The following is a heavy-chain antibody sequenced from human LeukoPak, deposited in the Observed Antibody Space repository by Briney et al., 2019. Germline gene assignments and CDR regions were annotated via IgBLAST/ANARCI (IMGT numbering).Heavy chain of an antibody. V-gene: IGHV1-69*04. Sequence: SVKVSCKASGGTFSSYAISWVRQAPGQGLEWMGRIIPILGIANYAQRFQGRVTITADKSTSTAYMELSSLRSEDTAVYYCAREGCSGGSCYSLPFDYWGQGTLVTVSS. J-gene: IGHJ4*02. CDR1: GGTFSSYA. D-gene: IGHD2-15*01. CDR3: AREGCSGGSCYSLPFDY. CDR2: IIPILGIA.